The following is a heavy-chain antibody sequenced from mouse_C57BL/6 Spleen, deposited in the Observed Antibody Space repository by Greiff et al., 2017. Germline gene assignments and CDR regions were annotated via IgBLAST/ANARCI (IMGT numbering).Heavy chain of an antibody. Sequence: QVQLQQPGAELVKPGASVKVSCKASGYTFTGSWMHWVKQRPGPGLEWIGRIQPSGSDTNYNQKFKGKATLTVDKSSSTAYMQLSSLTSEDSAVYYCAIPGGFAYWGQGTLVTVSA. CDR3: AIPGGFAY. J-gene: IGHJ3*01. CDR2: IQPSGSDT. CDR1: GYTFTGSW. V-gene: IGHV1-74*01.